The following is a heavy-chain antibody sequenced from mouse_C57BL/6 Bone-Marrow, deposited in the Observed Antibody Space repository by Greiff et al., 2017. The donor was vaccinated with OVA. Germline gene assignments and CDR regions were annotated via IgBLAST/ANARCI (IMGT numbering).Heavy chain of an antibody. CDR1: GFSLTSYA. Sequence: VKLMESGPGLVAPSQSLSITCTVSGFSLTSYAISWVRQPPGKGLEWLGVIWTGGGTNYNSALKSRLSISKDNSKSQVFLKMNSLQTDDTARYYCARGTTVVATPSYWYFDVWGTGTTVTVSS. V-gene: IGHV2-9-1*01. CDR3: ARGTTVVATPSYWYFDV. J-gene: IGHJ1*03. D-gene: IGHD1-1*01. CDR2: IWTGGGT.